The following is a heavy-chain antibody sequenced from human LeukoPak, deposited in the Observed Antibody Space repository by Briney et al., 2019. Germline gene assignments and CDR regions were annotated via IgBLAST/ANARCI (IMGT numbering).Heavy chain of an antibody. Sequence: PGGSLRLSCTASGFTFSNYAMSWVRQAPGKGLERVSGISGSGSTTYYTDSVKGRFTISRDNSKNTLYLQMNSLSAEDTAVYYCAKDRGIFAVGYFDSWGQGTLVSVSS. J-gene: IGHJ4*02. CDR2: ISGSGSTT. D-gene: IGHD3-3*01. CDR1: GFTFSNYA. V-gene: IGHV3-23*01. CDR3: AKDRGIFAVGYFDS.